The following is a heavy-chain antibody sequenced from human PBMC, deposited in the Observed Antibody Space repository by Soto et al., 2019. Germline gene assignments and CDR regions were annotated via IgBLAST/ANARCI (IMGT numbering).Heavy chain of an antibody. CDR1: GGSFSGYY. Sequence: SETLSLTCAVYGGSFSGYYWSWIRQPPGKGLEWIGEINHSGSTNYNPSLKSRVTISVDTSKNQFSLKLSSVTAADTAVYYCARGRTNPKGKLDYWGQGTLVTVSS. CDR2: INHSGST. CDR3: ARGRTNPKGKLDY. V-gene: IGHV4-34*01. D-gene: IGHD3-3*01. J-gene: IGHJ4*02.